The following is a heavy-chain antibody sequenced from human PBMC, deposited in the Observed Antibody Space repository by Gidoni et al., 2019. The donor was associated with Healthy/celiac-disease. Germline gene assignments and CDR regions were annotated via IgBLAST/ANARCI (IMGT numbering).Heavy chain of an antibody. D-gene: IGHD5-18*01. CDR3: ATASAMVTPIDYYYGMDV. Sequence: EVQLLESGGGLVQPGGSLRLSCAASGFTFSSYAMSWVRQAPGKGLEWVSAISGSGGSTYYADSVKGRFTISRDNSKNTLYLQMNSLRAEDTAVYYCATASAMVTPIDYYYGMDVWGQGTTVTVSS. V-gene: IGHV3-23*01. CDR1: GFTFSSYA. CDR2: ISGSGGST. J-gene: IGHJ6*02.